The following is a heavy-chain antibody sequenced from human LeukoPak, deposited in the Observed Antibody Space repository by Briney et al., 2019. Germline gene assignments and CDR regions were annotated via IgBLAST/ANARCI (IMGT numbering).Heavy chain of an antibody. CDR2: IYYSGST. CDR3: ARERWLDY. D-gene: IGHD5-24*01. J-gene: IGHJ4*02. Sequence: SETLSLTCTVSGGSISSYYWSWIRQPPGKGLDWIGHIYYSGSTNYNPSLKSRVTISVDTSKNQFSLKLSSVTAADTAVYYCARERWLDYWGQGTLVTVSP. CDR1: GGSISSYY. V-gene: IGHV4-59*12.